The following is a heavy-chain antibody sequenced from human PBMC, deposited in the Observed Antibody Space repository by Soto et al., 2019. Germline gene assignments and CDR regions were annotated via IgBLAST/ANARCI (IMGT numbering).Heavy chain of an antibody. V-gene: IGHV3-23*01. Sequence: EVQLLESGGGLVQPGGSLRLSCAASGFSFSTYGMGWVRQPPGKGLEWVSGISGSGGDTYYADYVKSRFTISRDNSNNTLYLRMNSLRAEDTAVYYCANRDTSTLIVVTKSASDVWGQGTVVTGSS. J-gene: IGHJ3*01. D-gene: IGHD3-22*01. CDR3: ANRDTSTLIVVTKSASDV. CDR1: GFSFSTYG. CDR2: ISGSGGDT.